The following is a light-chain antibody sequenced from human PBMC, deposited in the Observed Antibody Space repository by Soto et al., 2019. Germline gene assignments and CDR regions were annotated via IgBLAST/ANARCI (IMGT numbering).Light chain of an antibody. CDR3: QQYSSSPPT. Sequence: EIVLTQSPGTLSLSPGERATLSCRASQSVRSSHLAWYQQMPGQAPRLLIYSTYNRATGIPDRFSGSGSGTDFTLTIRRLEPEDFAVYHCQQYSSSPPTFGGGTKVDIK. CDR1: QSVRSSH. V-gene: IGKV3-20*01. CDR2: STY. J-gene: IGKJ4*01.